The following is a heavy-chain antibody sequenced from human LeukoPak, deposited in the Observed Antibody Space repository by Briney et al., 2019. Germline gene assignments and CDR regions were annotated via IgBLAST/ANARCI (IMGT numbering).Heavy chain of an antibody. Sequence: GGSLSLSCVASGFTFSSYSMKWVRQAPGKGLEWVSSISSSSSYIDYADSVKGRFTISRDNSKNTLYLQMNSLRAEDTAVYYCAALGGAFDIWGQGTMVTVSS. V-gene: IGHV3-21*04. CDR3: AALGGAFDI. CDR1: GFTFSSYS. CDR2: ISSSSSYI. J-gene: IGHJ3*02. D-gene: IGHD3-16*01.